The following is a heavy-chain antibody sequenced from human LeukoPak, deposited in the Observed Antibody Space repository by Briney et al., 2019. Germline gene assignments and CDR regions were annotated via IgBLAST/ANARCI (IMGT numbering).Heavy chain of an antibody. CDR1: GFTFCSYW. Sequence: GGSLRLSCAASGFTFCSYWMSWVRQAPGKGLEWVANIKQDGSEEVYVDSVKGRLTISRDNAKNTLYLQMSSLKADDTAVYYGARGGLGPADCWGQGTLVTVSS. D-gene: IGHD6-19*01. V-gene: IGHV3-7*02. CDR3: ARGGLGPADC. J-gene: IGHJ4*02. CDR2: IKQDGSEE.